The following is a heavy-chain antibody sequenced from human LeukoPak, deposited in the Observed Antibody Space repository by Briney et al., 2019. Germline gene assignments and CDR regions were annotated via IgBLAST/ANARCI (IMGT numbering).Heavy chain of an antibody. D-gene: IGHD3-3*01. Sequence: GGSLRLSCAASGFTLSSYAMSWVRQAPGKGLEWVSSISSSSSYIYYADSVKGRFTISRDNAKNSLYLQMNSLRAEDTAVYYCARDLETYYDFWSGPENNWFDPWGQGTLVTVSS. CDR2: ISSSSSYI. J-gene: IGHJ5*02. CDR1: GFTLSSYA. V-gene: IGHV3-21*01. CDR3: ARDLETYYDFWSGPENNWFDP.